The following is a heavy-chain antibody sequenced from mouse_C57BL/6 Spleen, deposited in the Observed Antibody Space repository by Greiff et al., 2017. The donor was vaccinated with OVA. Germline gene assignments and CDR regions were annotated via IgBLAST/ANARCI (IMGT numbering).Heavy chain of an antibody. CDR2: IDPSDSYT. CDR3: ARGRGDY. Sequence: VQLQQPGAELVKPGASVKLSCKASGYTFTSYWMQWVKQRPGQGLEWIGEIDPSDSYTNYNQKFKGKATLTVDTSSSTAYLQLSSLTSEDSAVYYGARGRGDYWGQGTSVTVSS. J-gene: IGHJ4*01. V-gene: IGHV1-50*01. CDR1: GYTFTSYW.